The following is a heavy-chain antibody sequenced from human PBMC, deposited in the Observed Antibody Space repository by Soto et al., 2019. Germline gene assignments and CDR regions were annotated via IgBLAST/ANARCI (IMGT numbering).Heavy chain of an antibody. Sequence: SETLSLTCAVSGGSISSSNWWGWVRQPPGKGLEWIGEIYHSGSTNYNPSLRSRVTISVDKSKNQFSLKLSSVTAADTAVYYCASHTYYSSGWYGYYYYGMDVWGQGTTVTVSS. V-gene: IGHV4-4*02. CDR2: IYHSGST. J-gene: IGHJ6*02. CDR1: GGSISSSNW. CDR3: ASHTYYSSGWYGYYYYGMDV. D-gene: IGHD6-19*01.